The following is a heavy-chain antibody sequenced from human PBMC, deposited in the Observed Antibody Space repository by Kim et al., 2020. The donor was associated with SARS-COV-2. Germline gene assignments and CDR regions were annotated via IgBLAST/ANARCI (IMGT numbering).Heavy chain of an antibody. CDR3: AREDRAYDYIWGSYRWRGFDY. D-gene: IGHD3-16*02. CDR1: GFTFSSYW. J-gene: IGHJ4*02. CDR2: IKQDGSEK. V-gene: IGHV3-7*01. Sequence: GGSLRLSCAASGFTFSSYWMSWVRQAPGKGLEWVANIKQDGSEKYYVDSVKGRFTISRDNAKNSLYLQMNSLRAEDTAVYYCAREDRAYDYIWGSYRWRGFDYWGQGTLVTVSS.